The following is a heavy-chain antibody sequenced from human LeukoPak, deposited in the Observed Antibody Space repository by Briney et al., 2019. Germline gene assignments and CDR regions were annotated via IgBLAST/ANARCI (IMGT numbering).Heavy chain of an antibody. Sequence: SETLSLTCTVSGGSISSGDYYWSWIRQPPGKGLEWIGYIYCSGSTYYNPSLKGRVTISVDTSKNQFSLKLSSVTAADTAVYYCAREEAAAGFDPWGQGTLVTVSS. CDR2: IYCSGST. V-gene: IGHV4-30-4*01. CDR3: AREEAAAGFDP. CDR1: GGSISSGDYY. D-gene: IGHD6-13*01. J-gene: IGHJ5*02.